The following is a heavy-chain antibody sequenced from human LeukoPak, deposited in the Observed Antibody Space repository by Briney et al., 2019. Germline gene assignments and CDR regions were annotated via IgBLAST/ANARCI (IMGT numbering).Heavy chain of an antibody. CDR3: ARGVGSQLWLLPYYYYYMDV. J-gene: IGHJ6*03. CDR1: GGSFSGYY. V-gene: IGHV4-34*01. CDR2: INHSGST. D-gene: IGHD5-18*01. Sequence: SETLSLTCAVYGGSFSGYYWSWIRQPPGKGLEWIGEINHSGSTNYNPSLKSRVTISVDTSKNHFSLKLSSVTAADTAVYYCARGVGSQLWLLPYYYYYMDVWGKGTTVTVSS.